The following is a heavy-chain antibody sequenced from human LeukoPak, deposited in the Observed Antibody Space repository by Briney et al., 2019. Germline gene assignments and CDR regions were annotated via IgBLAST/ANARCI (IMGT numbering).Heavy chain of an antibody. Sequence: GASVKVSCKVSGYTLTELSMHWVRQAPGKGLEWMGGFDPEDGETIYAQKFQGRVTMTGDTSTDTAYMELSSLRSEDTAVYYCATGPDYGDYLHWGQGTLVTVSS. CDR2: FDPEDGET. D-gene: IGHD4-17*01. CDR1: GYTLTELS. J-gene: IGHJ4*02. CDR3: ATGPDYGDYLH. V-gene: IGHV1-24*01.